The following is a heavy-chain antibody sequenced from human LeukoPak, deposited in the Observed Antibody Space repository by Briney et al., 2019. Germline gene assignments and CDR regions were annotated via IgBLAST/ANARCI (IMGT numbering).Heavy chain of an antibody. V-gene: IGHV5-51*01. D-gene: IGHD6-13*01. Sequence: GESLTISCQTSEYRFTDYWIGWVRQMPGKSLEGVGIIYPSDSDARYSPSFQGQVTISADKSISTAYLQWSSLKASDTAMYYCELRPIAAAGGYFDYWGQGTLVTVSS. CDR1: EYRFTDYW. CDR2: IYPSDSDA. J-gene: IGHJ4*02. CDR3: ELRPIAAAGGYFDY.